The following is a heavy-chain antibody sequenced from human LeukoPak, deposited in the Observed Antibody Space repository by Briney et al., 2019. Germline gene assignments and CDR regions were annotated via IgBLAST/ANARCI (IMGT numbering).Heavy chain of an antibody. CDR2: INPNSGDT. J-gene: IGHJ5*02. CDR3: ARAVAAIVNWFDP. D-gene: IGHD6-13*01. Sequence: ASVKVSCKASGYTFAGYCMHWVRQAPGQGLEWMGWINPNSGDTNNAQKFQGRVTMTSDTSISTAYMELSSLTSDDTAVYYCARAVAAIVNWFDPWGQGTLVTVSS. CDR1: GYTFAGYC. V-gene: IGHV1-2*02.